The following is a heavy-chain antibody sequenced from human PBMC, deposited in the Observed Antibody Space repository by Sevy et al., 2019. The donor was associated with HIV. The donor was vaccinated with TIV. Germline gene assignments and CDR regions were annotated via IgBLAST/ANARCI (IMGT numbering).Heavy chain of an antibody. Sequence: GGSLRLSCAASGFTFNIYSMSWVRQTPGKGLEWVATLSFGCGKIKHADSVKGRFTMSRDDSKNAVYLQMNNLRVEDTAIYYCAREGCTKPHDYWGQGTLATVSS. V-gene: IGHV3-23*01. CDR2: LSFGCGKI. CDR3: AREGCTKPHDY. CDR1: GFTFNIYS. J-gene: IGHJ4*02. D-gene: IGHD2-8*01.